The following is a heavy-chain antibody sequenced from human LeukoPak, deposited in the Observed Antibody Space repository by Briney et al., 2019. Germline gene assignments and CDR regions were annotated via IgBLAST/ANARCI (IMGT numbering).Heavy chain of an antibody. CDR2: IYYSGST. Sequence: SETLSLTCTVSGGSISSSSYYWGWIRQPPGKGLEWIGSIYYSGSTYYNPSLKSRVTISVDTSKNQFSLKLSSVTAADTAVYYCARVPYYYDSSDYYPVLYFDYWGQGTLVTVSS. V-gene: IGHV4-39*07. CDR3: ARVPYYYDSSDYYPVLYFDY. J-gene: IGHJ4*02. CDR1: GGSISSSSYY. D-gene: IGHD3-22*01.